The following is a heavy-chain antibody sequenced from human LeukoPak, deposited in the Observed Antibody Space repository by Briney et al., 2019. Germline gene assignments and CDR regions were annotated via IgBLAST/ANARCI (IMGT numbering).Heavy chain of an antibody. Sequence: ASVKVSCKTSGGTFNNSAISWVRQAPGQGLEWLGGIMPLFGTAGYAQKFQGRVTITKAESTRTVYLELTSLTSDDTAVYYCARDVHGDYGSGWFDPWGQGTLVSVSS. CDR3: ARDVHGDYGSGWFDP. V-gene: IGHV1-69*05. D-gene: IGHD4-17*01. J-gene: IGHJ5*02. CDR2: IMPLFGTA. CDR1: GGTFNNSA.